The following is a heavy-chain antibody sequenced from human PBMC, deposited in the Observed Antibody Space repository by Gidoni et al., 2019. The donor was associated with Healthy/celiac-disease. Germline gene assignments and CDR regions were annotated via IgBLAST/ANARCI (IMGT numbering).Heavy chain of an antibody. CDR1: GFPFRSYG. J-gene: IGHJ1*01. D-gene: IGHD6-19*01. Sequence: QVQLVESGGGVVQPGGSLRLSCAASGFPFRSYGMHWVRQAPGKGLEWVAFIRYDGSNKYYADSVKGRFTISRDNSKNTLYLQMNSLRAEDTAVYYCAKESLQMVAVAEGYFQHWGQGTLVTVSS. CDR2: IRYDGSNK. CDR3: AKESLQMVAVAEGYFQH. V-gene: IGHV3-30*02.